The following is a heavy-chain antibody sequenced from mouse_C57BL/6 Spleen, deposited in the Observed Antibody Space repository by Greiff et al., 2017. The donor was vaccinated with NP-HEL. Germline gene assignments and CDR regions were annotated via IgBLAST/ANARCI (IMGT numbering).Heavy chain of an antibody. Sequence: QVQLKESGAELVKPGASVKISCKASGYAFSSYWMNWVKQRPGKGLEWIGQIYPGDGDTNYNGKFKGKATLTADKSSSTAYMQLSSLTSEDSAVYFCARSIYDGYYFAYWGQRTLVTVSA. J-gene: IGHJ3*01. V-gene: IGHV1-80*01. CDR2: IYPGDGDT. D-gene: IGHD2-3*01. CDR3: ARSIYDGYYFAY. CDR1: GYAFSSYW.